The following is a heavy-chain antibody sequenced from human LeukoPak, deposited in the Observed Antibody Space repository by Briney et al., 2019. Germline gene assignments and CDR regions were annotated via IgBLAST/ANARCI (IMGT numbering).Heavy chain of an antibody. D-gene: IGHD5-24*01. J-gene: IGHJ4*02. Sequence: ASVKVSCKASGYTFTGYYMHWVRQAPGQGLEWMGWINPNSGGTNYAQKFQGRVTMTRDTSISTAYMELSRLRSDDTAVYYCAGVKGQRRDGYNGAFDYWGQGTLVTVSS. CDR3: AGVKGQRRDGYNGAFDY. CDR1: GYTFTGYY. V-gene: IGHV1-2*02. CDR2: INPNSGGT.